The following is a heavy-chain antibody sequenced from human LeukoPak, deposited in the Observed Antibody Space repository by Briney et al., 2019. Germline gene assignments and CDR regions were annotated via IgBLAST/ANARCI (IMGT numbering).Heavy chain of an antibody. CDR1: GFTFSSYT. J-gene: IGHJ4*02. V-gene: IGHV3-66*01. CDR3: ARVGQVYYYGSGSYYLDY. CDR2: IYSGGST. D-gene: IGHD3-10*01. Sequence: GGSLRLSCAASGFTFSSYTMNWVRQAPGKGLEWVSVIYSGGSTYYADSVKGRFTISRDNSKNTLYLQMNSLRAEDTAVYYCARVGQVYYYGSGSYYLDYWGQGTLVTVSS.